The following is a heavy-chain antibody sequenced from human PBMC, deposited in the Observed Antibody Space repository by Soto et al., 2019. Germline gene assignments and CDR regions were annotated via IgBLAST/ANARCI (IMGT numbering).Heavy chain of an antibody. Sequence: QVQLQESGPRLVKPSETLSLTCTVSGGSGSGYHWNWFRQPPGKRLEWIGHIYYSGTTNYNPSLKSRITISIDTSKNQFSLKMNSVTAADTAVYYCARGQTNIWYFDHWGQGTLVTVSS. CDR3: ARGQTNIWYFDH. J-gene: IGHJ4*02. CDR2: IYYSGTT. V-gene: IGHV4-59*02. CDR1: GGSGSGYH.